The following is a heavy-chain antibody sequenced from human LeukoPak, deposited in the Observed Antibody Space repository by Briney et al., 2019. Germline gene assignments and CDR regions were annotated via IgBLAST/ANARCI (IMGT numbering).Heavy chain of an antibody. V-gene: IGHV4-59*01. Sequence: SETLSLTCTVSGGSISSYYWSWIRQPPGKGLEWIGYIYYSGSTNYNPSLKSRVTISVDTSKNQFSLKLSSVTAADTAVYYCARLQRGLDAFDIWGQGTMVTVSS. J-gene: IGHJ3*02. CDR3: ARLQRGLDAFDI. D-gene: IGHD3/OR15-3a*01. CDR2: IYYSGST. CDR1: GGSISSYY.